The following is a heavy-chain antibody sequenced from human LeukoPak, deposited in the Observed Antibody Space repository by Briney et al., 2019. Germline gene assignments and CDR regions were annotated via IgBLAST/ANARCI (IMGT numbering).Heavy chain of an antibody. CDR2: IYYSGST. Sequence: SETLSLTCTVSGGSISSYYWSWIRQPPGKGLEWIGYIYYSGSTNYNPSLKSRVTMSVDTSENLFSLKLSSVTAADTAVYYCARRGAVAGFNFDSWGQGTLVTVSS. CDR1: GGSISSYY. V-gene: IGHV4-59*08. CDR3: ARRGAVAGFNFDS. J-gene: IGHJ4*02. D-gene: IGHD6-19*01.